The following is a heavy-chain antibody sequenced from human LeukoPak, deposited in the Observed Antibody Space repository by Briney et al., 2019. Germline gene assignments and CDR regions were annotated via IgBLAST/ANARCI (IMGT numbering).Heavy chain of an antibody. V-gene: IGHV4-39*01. D-gene: IGHD1-14*01. J-gene: IGHJ4*02. Sequence: PSETLSLTCTVSGGSISSITYHWGWIRPPPGKGLEWIGSIYYSRSNYYNPSHKSRVTISVDASKNQFSLKLSSVTAADTAVYYCASHRFNYGTTYFDYWGQGTLVTVSS. CDR2: IYYSRSN. CDR3: ASHRFNYGTTYFDY. CDR1: GGSISSITYH.